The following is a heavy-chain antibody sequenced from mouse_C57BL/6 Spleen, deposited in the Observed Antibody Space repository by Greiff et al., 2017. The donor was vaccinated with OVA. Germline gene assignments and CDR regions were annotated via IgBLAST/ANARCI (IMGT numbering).Heavy chain of an antibody. CDR3: TTASYGSSPAWFAY. Sequence: VQLQQSGAELVRPGASVKLSCTASGFNIKDDYMHWVKQRPEQGLEWIGWIDPENGDTEYASKFQGKATITADTSSNTAYLQLSSLTSEDTAVYYCTTASYGSSPAWFAYWGQGTLVTVSA. V-gene: IGHV14-4*01. CDR2: IDPENGDT. J-gene: IGHJ3*01. CDR1: GFNIKDDY. D-gene: IGHD1-1*01.